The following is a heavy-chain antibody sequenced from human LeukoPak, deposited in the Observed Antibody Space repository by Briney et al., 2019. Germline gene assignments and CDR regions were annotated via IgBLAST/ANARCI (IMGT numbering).Heavy chain of an antibody. CDR2: INPNSGGT. CDR1: GYTFTGYY. CDR3: ARGGWVRGVITRTGLDY. D-gene: IGHD3-10*01. Sequence: ASVKVSCKASGYTFTGYYMHWVRQAPGQGLEWMGWINPNSGGTNYAQKFQGRVTMTRDTSISTAYMELSRLRSDDTAIYYCARGGWVRGVITRTGLDYWGQGTLVTVSS. V-gene: IGHV1-2*02. J-gene: IGHJ4*02.